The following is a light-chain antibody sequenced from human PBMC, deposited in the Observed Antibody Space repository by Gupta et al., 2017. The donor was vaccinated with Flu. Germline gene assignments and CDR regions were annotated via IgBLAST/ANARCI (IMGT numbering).Light chain of an antibody. Sequence: EGTAPSCMARQDVGKQLAAYQQKPGQAPRLLLFAASSRAASIPARLSGSGSGTEVTLTISSLQSEDVAVYFCRQYISCPPLTFGGGTNVEIK. J-gene: IGKJ4*01. CDR1: QDVGKQ. CDR3: RQYISCPPLT. V-gene: IGKV3-15*01. CDR2: AAS.